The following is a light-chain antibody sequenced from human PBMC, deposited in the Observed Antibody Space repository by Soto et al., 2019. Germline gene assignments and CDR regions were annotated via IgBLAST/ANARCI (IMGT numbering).Light chain of an antibody. CDR2: AAS. CDR1: QGISND. Sequence: DIQMTQSPSSLSASVGDRVTITCRASQGISNDLGWYQQKPGKAPKRLIYAASSLQSGVPSRFSGSESVTEFTLTNSSLQPEDFATYYCLQHNSYPQTVGQGTKVEIK. V-gene: IGKV1-17*01. J-gene: IGKJ1*01. CDR3: LQHNSYPQT.